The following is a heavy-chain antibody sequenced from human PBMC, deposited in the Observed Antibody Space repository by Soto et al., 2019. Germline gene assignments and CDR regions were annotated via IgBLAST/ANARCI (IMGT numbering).Heavy chain of an antibody. V-gene: IGHV3-23*01. CDR3: AKDWSRPGPNTFDY. D-gene: IGHD2-8*02. Sequence: EVQLLESGGGLVQPGGSLRLSGTASGFTFSSYAMSWVRQAPWKGLEWVSAISGSGGSTYYADSVKGRFTISRDNSKNTLYLQMNSLRAEDTAVYYCAKDWSRPGPNTFDYWGQGTLVTVSS. CDR1: GFTFSSYA. CDR2: ISGSGGST. J-gene: IGHJ4*02.